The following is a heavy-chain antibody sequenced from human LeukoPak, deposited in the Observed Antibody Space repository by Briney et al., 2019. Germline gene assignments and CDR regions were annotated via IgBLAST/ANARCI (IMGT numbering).Heavy chain of an antibody. D-gene: IGHD3-3*01. V-gene: IGHV4-34*01. CDR1: GGSFSGYY. J-gene: IGHJ6*02. Sequence: SETLSLTCAVYGGSFSGYYWSWIRQPPGKGLEWIGEINHSGSTNYNPSLKSRVTISVDTSKNQFSLKLGSVTAADTAVYYCAKDRSTVTIFGVVINYGMDVWGQGTTVTVSS. CDR3: AKDRSTVTIFGVVINYGMDV. CDR2: INHSGST.